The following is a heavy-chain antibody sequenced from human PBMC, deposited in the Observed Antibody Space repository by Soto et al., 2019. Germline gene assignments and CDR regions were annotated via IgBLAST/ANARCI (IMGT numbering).Heavy chain of an antibody. CDR1: GFTFSSYA. V-gene: IGHV3-23*01. J-gene: IGHJ5*02. CDR3: ASSGSYYQGPYDWFDP. Sequence: GGSLRLSCAASGFTFSSYAMSWVRQAPGKGLEWVSAISGSGGSTYYADSVKGRFTISRDNSKNTLYLQMNSLRAEDTAVYYCASSGSYYQGPYDWFDPWGQGTLVTVSS. CDR2: ISGSGGST. D-gene: IGHD1-26*01.